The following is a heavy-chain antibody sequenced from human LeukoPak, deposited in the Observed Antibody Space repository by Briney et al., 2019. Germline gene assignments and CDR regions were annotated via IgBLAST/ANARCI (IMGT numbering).Heavy chain of an antibody. CDR2: IYYSGTT. V-gene: IGHV4-59*08. CDR1: GGSINNYL. CDR3: ASESVILAGIDY. J-gene: IGHJ4*02. Sequence: SETLSLTCTVSGGSINNYLWSWIRQPPGKGLEWIGYIYYSGTTNYNPSLKSRVTILGDTSKNEFSLKLSSVTAADTAVYYCASESVILAGIDYWGRGTLVTVSS. D-gene: IGHD6-19*01.